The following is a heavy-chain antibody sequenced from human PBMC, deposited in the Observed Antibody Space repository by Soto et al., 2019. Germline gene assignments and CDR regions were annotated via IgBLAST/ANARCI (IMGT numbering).Heavy chain of an antibody. V-gene: IGHV3-21*01. Sequence: LRLSCAASGFTFSSYSMNWVRQAPGKGLEWVSSISSSSSYIYYADSVKGRLTISRDNTAVYYCARLHITMIVVAPLAGVDYWGQGTLVTVSS. D-gene: IGHD3-22*01. CDR1: GFTFSSYS. CDR3: DY. J-gene: IGHJ4*02. CDR2: ISSSSSYI.